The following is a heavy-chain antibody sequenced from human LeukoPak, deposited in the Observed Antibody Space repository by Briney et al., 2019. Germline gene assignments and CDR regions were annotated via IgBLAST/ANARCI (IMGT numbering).Heavy chain of an antibody. V-gene: IGHV3-7*01. CDR1: GFTFTTYW. D-gene: IGHD6-13*01. J-gene: IGHJ4*02. Sequence: GESLRLSCAASGFTFTTYWMTWVRQAPGKGLEWVANINQDGTEKYYVDSVKGRFTISRDNAKNSLYLQMNSLRAEDTAVYYCARDVAAAGTDYWGQGTLVTVSS. CDR3: ARDVAAAGTDY. CDR2: INQDGTEK.